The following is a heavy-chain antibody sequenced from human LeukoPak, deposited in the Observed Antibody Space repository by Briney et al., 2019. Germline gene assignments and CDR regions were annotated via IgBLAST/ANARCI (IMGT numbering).Heavy chain of an antibody. J-gene: IGHJ4*02. CDR1: GYTLTELS. CDR3: ATAQNRNYYASSGSNYYFDY. D-gene: IGHD3-22*01. Sequence: ASVKVSCKVSGYTLTELSMHWVRQAPGKGLEWMGGFDPEDGETIYAQKFQGRVTMTEDTSTDTAYMELSSLRSEDTAVYYCATAQNRNYYASSGSNYYFDYWGQGTLVTVSS. V-gene: IGHV1-24*01. CDR2: FDPEDGET.